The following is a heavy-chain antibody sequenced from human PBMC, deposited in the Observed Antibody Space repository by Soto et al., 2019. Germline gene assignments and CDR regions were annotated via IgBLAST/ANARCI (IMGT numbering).Heavy chain of an antibody. V-gene: IGHV4-34*01. CDR3: ATSFWVGTQPEI. CDR2: ISPSGTT. CDR1: GGSFRDNY. D-gene: IGHD3-10*01. J-gene: IGHJ4*02. Sequence: QVQLQQWGAGLLKPSETLSLSCAVSGGSFRDNYWTWFRQPPGKGLEWIGEISPSGTTKYTPSLKSRATISVDTSKTQISLKVTSVTAADTSVYYCATSFWVGTQPEIWGQGTLVTVSS.